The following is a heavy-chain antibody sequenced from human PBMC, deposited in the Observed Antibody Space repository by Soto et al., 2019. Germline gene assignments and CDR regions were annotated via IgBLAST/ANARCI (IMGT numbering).Heavy chain of an antibody. D-gene: IGHD3-10*01. CDR3: AKDPRGSGSYYGVY. Sequence: SLRLSCATSGFNFGDNGMSWVRQAPGKGLEWVSLISGSGGSTYYADSVKGRFTISRHNSKNTLYLQMNSLRAEDTAVYYCAKDPRGSGSYYGVYWGQGILVTVSS. V-gene: IGHV3-23*01. CDR1: GFNFGDNG. CDR2: ISGSGGST. J-gene: IGHJ4*02.